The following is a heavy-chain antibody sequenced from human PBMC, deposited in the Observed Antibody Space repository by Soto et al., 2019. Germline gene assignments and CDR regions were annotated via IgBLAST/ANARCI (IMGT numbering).Heavy chain of an antibody. Sequence: PGGSLRLSCAASGFTFSRYDIHWVRQGTGKGLEWVSGIGTGGDTYYAGSVKGRFTISRENAKSSAYLQMNSLRAGDTAVYYCARGALGFDPWGQGILVTVSS. CDR3: ARGALGFDP. J-gene: IGHJ5*02. D-gene: IGHD6-6*01. V-gene: IGHV3-13*04. CDR1: GFTFSRYD. CDR2: IGTGGDT.